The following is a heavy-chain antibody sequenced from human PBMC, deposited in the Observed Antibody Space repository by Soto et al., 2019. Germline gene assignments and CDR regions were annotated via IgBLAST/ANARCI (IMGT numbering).Heavy chain of an antibody. CDR2: INAANGNT. CDR3: ARDNNWADY. V-gene: IGHV1-3*01. J-gene: IGHJ4*02. D-gene: IGHD1-1*01. Sequence: QVQLVQSGTEVKEPGASVKVSCKASGYTFANSAMHWVRQAPGQRLEWMGWINAANGNTKYSQRFQGRLTISRDTSASTAVMELSGLRYEDTAVYYCARDNNWADYWGQGTLVTVSS. CDR1: GYTFANSA.